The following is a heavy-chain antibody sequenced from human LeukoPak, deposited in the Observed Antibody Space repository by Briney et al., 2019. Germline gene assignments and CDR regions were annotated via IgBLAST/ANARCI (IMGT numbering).Heavy chain of an antibody. CDR2: IGIDSGNT. Sequence: GGSLRLSCTASGFPFIEYSVNWVRQAPGKGLEWISYIGIDSGNTKYADSVRGRFTISADKAKNSLYLQMNSLRVEDTAVYYCARDHNYAFDNWGQGTLVSVAS. D-gene: IGHD5-18*01. V-gene: IGHV3-48*01. J-gene: IGHJ4*02. CDR3: ARDHNYAFDN. CDR1: GFPFIEYS.